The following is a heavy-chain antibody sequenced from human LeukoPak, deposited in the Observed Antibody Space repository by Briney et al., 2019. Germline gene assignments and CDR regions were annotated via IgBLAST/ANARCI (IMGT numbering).Heavy chain of an antibody. CDR2: IYYSGNT. Sequence: SETLSLTCTVSGGSISSGGYYWSWIRQHPGKGLEWIGYIYYSGNTYYNPSLNSRVTISVDTSKNQFSLKLSSVTAADTAVYYCARGSSCWLRFDYWGQGTLVTVSS. CDR3: ARGSSCWLRFDY. V-gene: IGHV4-31*03. J-gene: IGHJ4*02. D-gene: IGHD6-19*01. CDR1: GGSISSGGYY.